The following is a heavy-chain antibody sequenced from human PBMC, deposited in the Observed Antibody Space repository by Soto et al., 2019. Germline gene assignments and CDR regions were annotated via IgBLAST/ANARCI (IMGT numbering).Heavy chain of an antibody. CDR3: ARDNGYYYGSGSYDLGHPDGMGV. CDR1: GYTFTYYY. D-gene: IGHD3-10*01. CDR2: INPSSGGT. J-gene: IGHJ6*02. Sequence: ASVKVSCKASGYTFTYYYIHWVRQAPEQGLEWMGIINPSSGGTSYAQKFQDRVTMTRDKYMSTVYMELSSLRSEDTAVYYCARDNGYYYGSGSYDLGHPDGMGVWGQGTTVTVSS. V-gene: IGHV1-46*01.